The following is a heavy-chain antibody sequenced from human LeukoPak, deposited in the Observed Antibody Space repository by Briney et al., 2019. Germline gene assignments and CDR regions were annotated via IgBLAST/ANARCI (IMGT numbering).Heavy chain of an antibody. CDR3: ATDSRVVPAATNPDYYYYYMDV. J-gene: IGHJ6*03. V-gene: IGHV1-24*01. D-gene: IGHD2-2*01. CDR1: GHTLTELS. Sequence: ASVTVSCKVSGHTLTELSMHWVRQAPGKGLEWMGGFDPEDGETIYAQKFQGRVTMTEDTSTDTAYMELSSLRSEDTAVYYCATDSRVVPAATNPDYYYYYMDVWGKGTTVTVSS. CDR2: FDPEDGET.